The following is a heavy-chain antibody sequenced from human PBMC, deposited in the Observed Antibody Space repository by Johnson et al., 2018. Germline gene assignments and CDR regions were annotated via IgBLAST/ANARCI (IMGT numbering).Heavy chain of an antibody. J-gene: IGHJ4*02. CDR1: GYTFTKYA. CDR2: IDAGNGYT. Sequence: QVQLVQSGAEVKKPGASVKVSCKASGYTFTKYALHWVRQAPGQRLEWMGWIDAGNGYTKSSQKFQGRVTITRDISASTAYMELSSLRSEDTAVYYCARGAGTGYWGQGTLVTVSS. D-gene: IGHD1/OR15-1a*01. CDR3: ARGAGTGY. V-gene: IGHV1-3*01.